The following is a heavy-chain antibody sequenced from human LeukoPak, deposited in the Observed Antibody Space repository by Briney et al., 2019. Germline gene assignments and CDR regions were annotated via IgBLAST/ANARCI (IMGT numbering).Heavy chain of an antibody. CDR2: ISGSGGST. D-gene: IGHD3-16*01. CDR3: ATYAKQPRPFYFDY. J-gene: IGHJ4*02. V-gene: IGHV3-23*01. Sequence: GGSLRLSCAASGFTFDDYGMSWVRQAPGKGLEWVSAISGSGGSTYYADSVKGRFTISRDNSKNTLYLQMNSLRAEDTAVYYCATYAKQPRPFYFDYWGQGTLVTVSS. CDR1: GFTFDDYG.